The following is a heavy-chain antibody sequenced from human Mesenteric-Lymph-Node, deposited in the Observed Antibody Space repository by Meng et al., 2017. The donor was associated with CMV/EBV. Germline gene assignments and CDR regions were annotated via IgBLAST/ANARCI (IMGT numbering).Heavy chain of an antibody. V-gene: IGHV3-74*01. D-gene: IGHD3-10*01. J-gene: IGHJ4*02. Sequence: GESLKISCAASGFIFSDNSMHWVRQVPGKGLVWVSRINRDGSDTIYADSVKGRFTISRDNTKNSLYLQMSSLRAEDTAVYYCARAQRGGVDYWGQGTLVTVSS. CDR2: INRDGSDT. CDR3: ARAQRGGVDY. CDR1: GFIFSDNS.